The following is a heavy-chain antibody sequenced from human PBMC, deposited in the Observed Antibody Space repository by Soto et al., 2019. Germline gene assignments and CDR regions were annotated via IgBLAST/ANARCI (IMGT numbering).Heavy chain of an antibody. D-gene: IGHD1-7*01. CDR2: ISNSFSDGNT. J-gene: IGHJ4*02. V-gene: IGHV3-23*01. Sequence: VQLLESGGGLVRPGGSLRLSCAASGFTFSTYAMNWVRQAPGKGLEWVSAISNSFSDGNTHYADSVKGRFTISRDNDKNTVFLEMNSLRAEDTAVYYCAKVFSPELGNYFDHWGQGTLVTVSS. CDR3: AKVFSPELGNYFDH. CDR1: GFTFSTYA.